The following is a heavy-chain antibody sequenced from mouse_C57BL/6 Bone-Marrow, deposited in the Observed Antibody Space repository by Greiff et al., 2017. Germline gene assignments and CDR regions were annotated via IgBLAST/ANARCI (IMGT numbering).Heavy chain of an antibody. V-gene: IGHV5-6*02. CDR3: ARRPYYYGSSYGENAMDY. D-gene: IGHD1-1*01. CDR1: GFTFSSYG. Sequence: EVKLMESGGDLVKPGGSLKLSCAASGFTFSSYGMSWVRQTPDNRLEWVATISSGGSYTYYPDSVKGRFTISRDNAKNTLYLQMSSLKSEDTAMYYCARRPYYYGSSYGENAMDYWGQGTSVTVSS. CDR2: ISSGGSYT. J-gene: IGHJ4*01.